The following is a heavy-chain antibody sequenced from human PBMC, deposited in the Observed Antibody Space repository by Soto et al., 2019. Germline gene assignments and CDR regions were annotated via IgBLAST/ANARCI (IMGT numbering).Heavy chain of an antibody. J-gene: IGHJ4*02. CDR3: ATHKLVGLSALDY. Sequence: QHEREKFIVECVKGRFTISRDNAKNSLYLQVNSLRAEDTAMYYCATHKLVGLSALDYWGQGTLVTVSS. D-gene: IGHD2-15*01. V-gene: IGHV3-7*03. CDR2: QHEREK.